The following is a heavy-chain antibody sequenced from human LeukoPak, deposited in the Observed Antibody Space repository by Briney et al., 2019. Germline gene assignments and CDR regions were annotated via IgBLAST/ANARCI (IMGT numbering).Heavy chain of an antibody. CDR3: ARMSNYYDSSGYYQSLDY. CDR1: GGSISNYY. V-gene: IGHV4-4*07. CDR2: VYASGST. J-gene: IGHJ4*02. Sequence: SETLSLTCTVSGGSISNYYWSWIRQPAGKGLEWIGRVYASGSTNYNPSLQSRVTISVDRSKNQFSLKLSSVTAADTAVYYCARMSNYYDSSGYYQSLDYWGQGTLVTVSS. D-gene: IGHD3-22*01.